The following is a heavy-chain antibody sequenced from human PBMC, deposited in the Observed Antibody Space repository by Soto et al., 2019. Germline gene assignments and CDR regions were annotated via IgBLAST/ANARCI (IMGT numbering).Heavy chain of an antibody. J-gene: IGHJ5*02. Sequence: GGSLRLSCTTSGFTVSSSHMSWVRQAPGKGLDWVSVIYSGGNSYYAVSVQGRFTISRDKSINTAYLQWISLKASDTAMYYCAKRRGGNPDDWFDPWGQGTLVTVSS. CDR1: GFTVSSSH. V-gene: IGHV3-53*01. D-gene: IGHD2-15*01. CDR2: IYSGGNS. CDR3: AKRRGGNPDDWFDP.